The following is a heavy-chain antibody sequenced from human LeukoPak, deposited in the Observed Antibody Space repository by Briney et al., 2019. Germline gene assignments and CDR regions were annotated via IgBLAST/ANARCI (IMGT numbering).Heavy chain of an antibody. CDR2: ISYDGRNK. D-gene: IGHD2-8*01. V-gene: IGHV3-30*18. CDR1: GFTFSNYA. J-gene: IGHJ3*02. Sequence: GGSLRLSCAASGFTFSNYAMHWVRQAPGKGLEWVAIISYDGRNKYYADSVEGRFTIYRDNSKNTLYLQMNSLITDDAAVYYCAKDFKTMVYDTDAFDIWGQGTMVTVSS. CDR3: AKDFKTMVYDTDAFDI.